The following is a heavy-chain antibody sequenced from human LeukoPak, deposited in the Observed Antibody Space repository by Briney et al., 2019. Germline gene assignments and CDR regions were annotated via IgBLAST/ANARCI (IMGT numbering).Heavy chain of an antibody. V-gene: IGHV4-34*01. CDR3: ARGLHIVVVTAYYYGMDV. D-gene: IGHD2-21*02. J-gene: IGHJ6*02. Sequence: SETLSLTCAVYGGSFSGYYWSWIRQPPGKGLGWIGEINHSGSTNYNPSLKSRVTISVDTSKNQFSLKLSSVTAADTAVYYCARGLHIVVVTAYYYGMDVWGQGTTVTVSS. CDR1: GGSFSGYY. CDR2: INHSGST.